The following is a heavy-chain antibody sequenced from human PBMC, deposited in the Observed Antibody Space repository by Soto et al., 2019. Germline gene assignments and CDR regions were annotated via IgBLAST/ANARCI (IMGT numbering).Heavy chain of an antibody. D-gene: IGHD1-1*01. CDR3: PPDPPVP. CDR1: EFTFTDAW. CDR2: IKSRADGGTR. Sequence: EVQLVESGGGLVKPGGSLRLSCLVSEFTFTDAWMSWVRQAPGKGLEWVDRIKSRADGGTRDYAAPVTDRFSISRDDSKNTLYLEMNSVTIEDTASYYCPPDPPVPWGQGTLVTVSS. V-gene: IGHV3-15*05. J-gene: IGHJ4*02.